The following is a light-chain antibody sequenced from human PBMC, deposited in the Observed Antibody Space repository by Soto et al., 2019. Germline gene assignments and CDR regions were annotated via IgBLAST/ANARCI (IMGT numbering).Light chain of an antibody. CDR3: QQYNNWPGWT. CDR1: QSVSSH. V-gene: IGKV3-15*01. CDR2: GAS. Sequence: IVVTHSPATLSVSPGERTTLSCRTSQSVSSHLAWYQQKPGQAPRLLIHGASTRATGIPARFSGSGSGTEFTLTISSLQSEDFAVYHCQQYNNWPGWTFGQGTKVDIK. J-gene: IGKJ1*01.